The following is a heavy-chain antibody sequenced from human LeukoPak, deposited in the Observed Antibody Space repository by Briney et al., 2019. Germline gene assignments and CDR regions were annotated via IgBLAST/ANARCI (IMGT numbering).Heavy chain of an antibody. CDR2: ISGSGGST. D-gene: IGHD2-15*01. CDR3: AKIHCSGGSCYSPYFDY. CDR1: GFTFSSYV. V-gene: IGHV3-23*01. Sequence: GGSLRLSCAASGFTFSSYVMSWVRQAPGKGLEWVSAISGSGGSTYYADSVKGRFTISRDNSKNTLYLQMNSLRAEDTAVYYCAKIHCSGGSCYSPYFDYWGQGTLVTVSS. J-gene: IGHJ4*02.